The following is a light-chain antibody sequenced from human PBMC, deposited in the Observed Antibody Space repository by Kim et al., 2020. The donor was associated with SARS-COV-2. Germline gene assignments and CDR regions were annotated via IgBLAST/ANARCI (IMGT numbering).Light chain of an antibody. CDR2: DAS. J-gene: IGKJ1*01. V-gene: IGKV1-13*02. Sequence: AIQLTQSPSSLSASVGDRVTITCRTSQGISSSLAWYQQKPGKAPKLLIYDASTLEGGVPSRFSGSGSGTDFTLSISSLQPEDFATYYCQQFNSYPRTFGQGTKVDIK. CDR3: QQFNSYPRT. CDR1: QGISSS.